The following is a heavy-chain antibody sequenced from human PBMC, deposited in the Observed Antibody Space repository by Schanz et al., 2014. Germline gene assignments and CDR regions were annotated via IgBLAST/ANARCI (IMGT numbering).Heavy chain of an antibody. J-gene: IGHJ1*01. Sequence: EVQLVESGGGLIQPGGSLRLSCAVSGFTVNTNYMSWVRQAPGKGLEWISSMYIKSGSTHSSDSLKGRFIISRDSSKNAQLLQMNSRRAEDAAVYFCARDGRRDGYNLAVDVWGQGTLVTVSS. CDR2: MYIKSGST. D-gene: IGHD5-12*01. V-gene: IGHV3-53*01. CDR1: GFTVNTNY. CDR3: ARDGRRDGYNLAVDV.